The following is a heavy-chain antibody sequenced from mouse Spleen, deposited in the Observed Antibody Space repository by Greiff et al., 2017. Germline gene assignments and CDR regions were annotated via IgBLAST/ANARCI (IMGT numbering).Heavy chain of an antibody. CDR2: ISSGSSTI. CDR1: GFTFSDYG. CDR3: ATGGYYGSSYGSDAMDY. Sequence: EVKLQESGGGLVKPGGSLKLSCAASGFTFSDYGMHWVRQAPEKGLEWVAYISSGSSTIYYADTVKGRFTISRDNAKNTLFLQMTSLRSEDTAMYYCATGGYYGSSYGSDAMDYWGQGTSVTVSS. J-gene: IGHJ4*01. V-gene: IGHV5-17*01. D-gene: IGHD1-1*01.